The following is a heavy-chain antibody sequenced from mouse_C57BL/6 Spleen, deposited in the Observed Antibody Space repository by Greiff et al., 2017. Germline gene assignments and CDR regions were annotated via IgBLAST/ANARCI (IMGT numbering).Heavy chain of an antibody. V-gene: IGHV1-55*01. Sequence: QVQLQQPGAELVKPGASVKMPCKASGYTFTSYWITWVKQRPGQGLEWIGDIYPGSGSTNYNEKFKSKATLTVDTSSSTAYMQLSSLTSEDCAVYYCASPLFTTVVADWYFDVWGTGTTVTVSS. J-gene: IGHJ1*03. CDR2: IYPGSGST. CDR1: GYTFTSYW. D-gene: IGHD1-1*01. CDR3: ASPLFTTVVADWYFDV.